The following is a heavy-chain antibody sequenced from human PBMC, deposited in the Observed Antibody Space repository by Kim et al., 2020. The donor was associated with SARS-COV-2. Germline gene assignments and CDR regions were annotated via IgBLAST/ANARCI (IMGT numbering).Heavy chain of an antibody. V-gene: IGHV4-39*01. Sequence: NPSRKSRVTISVDTSKNQFSLKLSSVTAADTAVYYCASQETGYAIYYFDYWGQGTLVTVSS. CDR3: ASQETGYAIYYFDY. J-gene: IGHJ4*02. D-gene: IGHD3-9*01.